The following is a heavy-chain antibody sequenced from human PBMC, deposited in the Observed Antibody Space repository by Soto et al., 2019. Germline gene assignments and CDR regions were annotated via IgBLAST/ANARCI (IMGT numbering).Heavy chain of an antibody. V-gene: IGHV1-69*12. Sequence: QVQLVQSGAEVKKPGSSVKVSCKASGGTFSSYAISWVLQAPGHGLEWMGGIIPIFGTANYAQKFQGRVTITADESTSTDYRELSRLRSEDTAVYYCAEGISGSHGYGMDVWGQGTTVTVSS. CDR3: AEGISGSHGYGMDV. J-gene: IGHJ6*02. D-gene: IGHD1-26*01. CDR2: IIPIFGTA. CDR1: GGTFSSYA.